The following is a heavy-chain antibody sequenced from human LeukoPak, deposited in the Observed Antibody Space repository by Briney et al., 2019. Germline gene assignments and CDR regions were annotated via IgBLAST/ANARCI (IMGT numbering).Heavy chain of an antibody. Sequence: GGSLRLSCAASGFTFSSYSMNWVRQAPGKGLEWVSYISSSGSTIYYADSVKGRFTISRDNAKNSLYLQMNSLRAEDTAVYYCARDPTYDFWSGPYWYFDLWGRGTLVTVSS. V-gene: IGHV3-48*04. CDR1: GFTFSSYS. CDR2: ISSSGSTI. D-gene: IGHD3-3*01. CDR3: ARDPTYDFWSGPYWYFDL. J-gene: IGHJ2*01.